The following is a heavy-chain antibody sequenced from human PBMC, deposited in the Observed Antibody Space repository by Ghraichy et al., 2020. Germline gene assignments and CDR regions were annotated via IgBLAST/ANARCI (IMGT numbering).Heavy chain of an antibody. Sequence: LSLTCTVSGGPVTNDGSYWAWIRQHPGKGLEWIGYISHTGTSYSSPSLTSRVAISLDTSENHFSLDLTSVTAADTAVYYCAKTRGGSFDYWGQGTQVTVSS. CDR1: GGPVTNDGSY. CDR2: ISHTGTS. V-gene: IGHV4-31*03. J-gene: IGHJ4*02. CDR3: AKTRGGSFDY. D-gene: IGHD3-10*01.